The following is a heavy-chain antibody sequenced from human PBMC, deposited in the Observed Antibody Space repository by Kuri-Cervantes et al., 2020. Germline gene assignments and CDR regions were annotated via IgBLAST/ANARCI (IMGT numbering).Heavy chain of an antibody. Sequence: GESLKISCAASGFTFSSFGMHWVRQAPGKGLEWVAVISYDGSNKYYADSVKGRFTISRDNSKNTLYLQLNSLGAEDTAAYYCARDPVIKGAGVGGFDYWGQGTLVTVSS. J-gene: IGHJ4*02. V-gene: IGHV3-30*03. CDR3: ARDPVIKGAGVGGFDY. CDR1: GFTFSSFG. D-gene: IGHD4/OR15-4a*01. CDR2: ISYDGSNK.